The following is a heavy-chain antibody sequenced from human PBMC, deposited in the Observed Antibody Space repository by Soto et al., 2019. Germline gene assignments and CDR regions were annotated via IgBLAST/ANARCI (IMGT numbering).Heavy chain of an antibody. CDR3: ARQGFGPLHGLVDV. J-gene: IGHJ6*02. CDR2: VHHSWGS. Sequence: QVQLQESGPGLVKPSETLSLSCTVSGGSISSYYWSWFRQSPGKRMEWIGYVHHSWGSSYNPSLQSRVAISLDTSKSQFSLKVTSLTATDTAVYYCARQGFGPLHGLVDVWGQGNTVTVSS. CDR1: GGSISSYY. D-gene: IGHD3-10*01. V-gene: IGHV4-59*08.